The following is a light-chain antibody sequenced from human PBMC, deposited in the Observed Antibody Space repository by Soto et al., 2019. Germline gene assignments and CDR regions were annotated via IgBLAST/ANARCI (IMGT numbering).Light chain of an antibody. V-gene: IGKV3-20*01. Sequence: DIVLTQSPGTLSLSPGERATLSCRASQSVSSSYLAWYLQKPGQAPRPLIYGASSRAIGIPDRFSGSGSGKDFTLTIGRLEPEDFAVYYCQQYGSSTWTFGPGTKVEIK. CDR2: GAS. CDR1: QSVSSSY. CDR3: QQYGSSTWT. J-gene: IGKJ1*01.